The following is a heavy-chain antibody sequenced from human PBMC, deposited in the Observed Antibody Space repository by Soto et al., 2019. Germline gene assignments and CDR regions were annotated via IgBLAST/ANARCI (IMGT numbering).Heavy chain of an antibody. CDR3: ARVGDTYYNYYYMDV. J-gene: IGHJ6*03. V-gene: IGHV1-18*01. D-gene: IGHD3-10*01. CDR2: ISAYNGNT. CDR1: GYTFTSYG. Sequence: ASVKVSCKASGYTFTSYGISWVRQAPGQGLEWMGWISAYNGNTNYAQKLQGRVTMTTDTSTSTAYMELRSLRSDDTAVYYCARVGDTYYNYYYMDVWGQGTMVTVSS.